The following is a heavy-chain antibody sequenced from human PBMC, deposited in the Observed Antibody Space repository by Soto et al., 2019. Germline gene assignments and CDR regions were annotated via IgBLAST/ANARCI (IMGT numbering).Heavy chain of an antibody. CDR2: ISGSGGST. V-gene: IGHV3-23*01. D-gene: IGHD5-18*01. CDR1: GFTFSSYA. CDR3: AKGLARGYSYGYDY. J-gene: IGHJ4*02. Sequence: EVQLLESGGGLVQPGGSLRLSCAASGFTFSSYAMSWVRQAPGKGPEWVSAISGSGGSTYYADSVKGRFTISRDNSKNTLYLQMNSLRAEDTAVYYCAKGLARGYSYGYDYWGQGTLVTVSS.